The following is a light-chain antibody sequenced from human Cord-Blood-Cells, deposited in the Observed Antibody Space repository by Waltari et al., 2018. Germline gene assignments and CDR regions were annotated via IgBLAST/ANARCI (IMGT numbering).Light chain of an antibody. Sequence: EIVMTQSPDTLSVSAGERATLSCRASQSVSSNLAWYQQKPGQAPRLLIYGASTRATGIPAMFSGSGSGTEFTLTISSLQSEDFAVYYCQQYNNWPVYTFGQGTKLEIK. CDR3: QQYNNWPVYT. J-gene: IGKJ2*01. CDR1: QSVSSN. CDR2: GAS. V-gene: IGKV3-15*01.